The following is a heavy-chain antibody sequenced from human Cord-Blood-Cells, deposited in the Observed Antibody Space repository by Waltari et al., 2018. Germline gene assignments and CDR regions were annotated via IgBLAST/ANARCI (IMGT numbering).Heavy chain of an antibody. Sequence: QVQLVQSGAEVKKPGASVKVSCKASGYTFTSYDINWVRQATGQGLEWMGWMNPNSGNTGYAQKFQGRVTMTRNTSISTAYMELSSLRSEDTAVYYCARGIMGSSWYAVYYYGMDVWGQGTTVTVSS. V-gene: IGHV1-8*01. CDR2: MNPNSGNT. CDR3: ARGIMGSSWYAVYYYGMDV. J-gene: IGHJ6*02. D-gene: IGHD6-13*01. CDR1: GYTFTSYD.